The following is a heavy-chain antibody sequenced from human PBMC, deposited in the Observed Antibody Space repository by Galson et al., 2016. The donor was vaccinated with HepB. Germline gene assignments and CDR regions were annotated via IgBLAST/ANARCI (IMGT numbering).Heavy chain of an antibody. V-gene: IGHV4-59*01. CDR2: IDSTGST. Sequence: SETLSLTCTVSGGSIRSYYWTWIRQPPGKGLEWIGYIDSTGSTKYNPSLKSRVTISVDTSNKQFSLKLISVTAADTALYYCARGYRSGWYGELGYWGQGTLVTVSS. CDR1: GGSIRSYY. D-gene: IGHD6-19*01. CDR3: ARGYRSGWYGELGY. J-gene: IGHJ4*02.